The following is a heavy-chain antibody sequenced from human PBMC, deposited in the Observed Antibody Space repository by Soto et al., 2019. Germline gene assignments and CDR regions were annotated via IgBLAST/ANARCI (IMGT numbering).Heavy chain of an antibody. V-gene: IGHV4-34*01. CDR2: INHSGST. CDR1: GGSFSGYY. CDR3: ARGQNNWFDP. J-gene: IGHJ5*02. Sequence: SETLSLTCAVYGGSFSGYYWSWIRQPPGKGLEWIGEINHSGSTNYNPSLKSRVTISVDTSKNQFSLKLSSVTAADTAVYYCARGQNNWFDPWGQGTLVTVSS.